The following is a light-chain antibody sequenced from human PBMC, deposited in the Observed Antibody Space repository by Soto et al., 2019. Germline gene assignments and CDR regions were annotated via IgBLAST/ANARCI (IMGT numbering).Light chain of an antibody. Sequence: QSVLTQPPSVSAAPGQKVTISCSGSSSNIGNNHVSWYQQFPGTAPKLLIYDNDERPSGIPDRFSGSKSGTSATLDITGLRTWDEADYYCATRDSSLNVGVFGGGTKLTVL. J-gene: IGLJ3*02. V-gene: IGLV1-51*01. CDR2: DND. CDR1: SSNIGNNH. CDR3: ATRDSSLNVGV.